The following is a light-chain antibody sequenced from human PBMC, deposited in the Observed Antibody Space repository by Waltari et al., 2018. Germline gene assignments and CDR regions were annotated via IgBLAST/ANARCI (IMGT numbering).Light chain of an antibody. V-gene: IGKV4-1*01. CDR1: QSVLYSSNNKNY. Sequence: DIVMTQSPDSLAVSLGERATFNCKSSQSVLYSSNNKNYLAWYQQKPGQPPKLLIYWASTRESGVPDRCSGSGSGTDFPLTISSLQAEDVAVYYCQQYYSTPYTFGQGTKLEIK. CDR3: QQYYSTPYT. CDR2: WAS. J-gene: IGKJ2*01.